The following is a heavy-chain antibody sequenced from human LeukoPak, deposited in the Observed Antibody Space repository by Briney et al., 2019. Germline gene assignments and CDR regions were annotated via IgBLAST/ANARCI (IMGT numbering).Heavy chain of an antibody. CDR2: ISVGGGST. D-gene: IGHD2-2*01. V-gene: IGHV3-23*01. CDR3: AKDGCSRTSCSGNDAFDI. CDR1: GFTFSTYC. J-gene: IGHJ3*02. Sequence: QSGGSLRLSCAASGFTFSTYCMSWVRQAPGKGLEWVSSISVGGGSTYYADSVNGRFTISRDNAKNTLYLQMNSLRAEDTAVYYCAKDGCSRTSCSGNDAFDIWGQGTLVTVSS.